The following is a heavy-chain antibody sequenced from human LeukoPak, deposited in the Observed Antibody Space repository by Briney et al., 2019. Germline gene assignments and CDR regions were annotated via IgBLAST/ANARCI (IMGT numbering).Heavy chain of an antibody. Sequence: SETLSLTCTVSGGSISSSSYYWGWIRQPPGKGLAWIGSIYYSGSTYYNPSLKSRVTISVDTSKNQFSLKLSSVTAADTAVYYCARRGYDFWSGYSPFDYWGQGTLVTVSS. J-gene: IGHJ4*02. D-gene: IGHD3-3*01. CDR2: IYYSGST. CDR1: GGSISSSSYY. CDR3: ARRGYDFWSGYSPFDY. V-gene: IGHV4-39*01.